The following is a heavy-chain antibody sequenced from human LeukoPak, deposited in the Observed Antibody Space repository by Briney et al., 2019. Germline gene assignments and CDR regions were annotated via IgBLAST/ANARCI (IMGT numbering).Heavy chain of an antibody. V-gene: IGHV3-66*01. Sequence: GGSLRLSCEASGFTVSSSYMSWVRQAPGKGLEWVSVVYSGGSTYYADSVKGRFTISRDNSKNKLYLQMNSLRAEDTAVYYCAREERGVGYCSSTSCYLGYYYYYYMDVWGKGTTVTISS. CDR2: VYSGGST. CDR3: AREERGVGYCSSTSCYLGYYYYYYMDV. D-gene: IGHD2-2*03. CDR1: GFTVSSSY. J-gene: IGHJ6*03.